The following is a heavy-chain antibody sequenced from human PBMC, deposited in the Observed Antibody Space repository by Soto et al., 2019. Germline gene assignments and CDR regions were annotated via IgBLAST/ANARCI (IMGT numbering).Heavy chain of an antibody. J-gene: IGHJ6*02. CDR1: GFTFSTYP. V-gene: IGHV3-23*01. D-gene: IGHD4-4*01. CDR3: VKPPVITASYYYYDMDV. Sequence: EAQLLESGGGLVQPGGSLRLSCAASGFTFSTYPMSWVRQAPGKGLEWVSGISGSGISTYYTDSVKGRFTISRDNSKNTVFLQMNSLRDEDTAVYYCVKPPVITASYYYYDMDVGGQGTTVTVSS. CDR2: ISGSGIST.